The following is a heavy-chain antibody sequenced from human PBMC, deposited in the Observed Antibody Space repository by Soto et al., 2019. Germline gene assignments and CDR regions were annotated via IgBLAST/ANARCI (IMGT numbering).Heavy chain of an antibody. CDR1: GDTFSSYT. CDR3: ATIPWADSVNYDGMDV. D-gene: IGHD1-26*01. J-gene: IGHJ6*02. CDR2: IIPIVGIA. Sequence: QVHLVQSGAEVKKPGSSVKVSCKASGDTFSSYTITWVRQAPGQGLEWMGRIIPIVGIANYAQEFQGRVTLAADKATSTANMELSSLRSDDTAVYYCATIPWADSVNYDGMDVWGQGTTVTVSS. V-gene: IGHV1-69*02.